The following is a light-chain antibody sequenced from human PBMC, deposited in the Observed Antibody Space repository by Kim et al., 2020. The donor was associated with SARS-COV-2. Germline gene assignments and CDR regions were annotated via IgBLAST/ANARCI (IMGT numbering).Light chain of an antibody. V-gene: IGLV3-19*01. Sequence: LGQTGRTTCQGASLRSSYASWYQQKPGQAPVLVIYGKNNRPSGIPDRFSGSSSGNTASLTITGAQAEDEADYYCNSRDSSGNHPWVFGGGTKLTVL. CDR3: NSRDSSGNHPWV. CDR1: SLRSSY. J-gene: IGLJ3*02. CDR2: GKN.